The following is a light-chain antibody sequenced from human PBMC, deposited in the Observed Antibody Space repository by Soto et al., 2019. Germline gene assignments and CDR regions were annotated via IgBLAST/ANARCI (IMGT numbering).Light chain of an antibody. CDR3: QSYDSGLSGSWV. J-gene: IGLJ3*02. CDR1: SSNIGAGYD. V-gene: IGLV1-40*01. Sequence: QPVLTQPPSVSGAPGQRVTISCTGSSSNIGAGYDVHWYQQLPGAAPKLLISDDNSRPSGVPDRFSGSKSGTSASLAISGLQAEDEADYYCQSYDSGLSGSWVFGGGTQLTVL. CDR2: DDN.